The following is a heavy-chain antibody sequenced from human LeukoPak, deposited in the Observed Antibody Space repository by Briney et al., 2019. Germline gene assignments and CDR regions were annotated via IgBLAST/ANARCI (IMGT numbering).Heavy chain of an antibody. CDR1: GFTFSSYE. V-gene: IGHV3-21*01. D-gene: IGHD6-6*01. CDR3: ARDLDRSIAARPSYYFDY. Sequence: GGSLRLSCAASGFTFSSYEMNWVRQAPGKGLEWVSSISSSSSYIYYADSVKGRFTISRDNAKNSLYLQMNSLRAEDTAVYYCARDLDRSIAARPSYYFDYWGQGTLVTVSS. CDR2: ISSSSSYI. J-gene: IGHJ4*02.